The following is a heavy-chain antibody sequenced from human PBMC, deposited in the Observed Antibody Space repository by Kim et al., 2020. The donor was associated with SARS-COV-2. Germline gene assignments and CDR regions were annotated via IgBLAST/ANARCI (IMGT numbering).Heavy chain of an antibody. CDR2: IYYSGST. D-gene: IGHD1-1*01. CDR3: AAGNDPTTENDY. CDR1: GGSISSSSYY. V-gene: IGHV4-39*01. Sequence: SETLSLTCTVSGGSISSSSYYWGWIRQPPGKGLEWIGSIYYSGSTYYNPSLKSRVTISVDTSKNQFSLKLSSVTAADTAVYYCAAGNDPTTENDYWGQGTLVTVSS. J-gene: IGHJ4*02.